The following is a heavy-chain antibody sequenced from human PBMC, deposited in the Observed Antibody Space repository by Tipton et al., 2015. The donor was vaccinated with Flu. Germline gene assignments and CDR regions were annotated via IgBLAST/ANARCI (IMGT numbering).Heavy chain of an antibody. Sequence: TLSLTCVVHGGSFSGYYWSWIRRSPGKGLVWIGEIDHSGTTNYSPSLKSRVTIARDTSKIQFSLNMGSVTAADTAVYYCARSVVGSGSQYPVGYYYYGMDVWDQGP. D-gene: IGHD3-10*01. CDR1: GGSFSGYY. CDR3: ARSVVGSGSQYPVGYYYYGMDV. CDR2: IDHSGTT. J-gene: IGHJ6*02. V-gene: IGHV4-34*01.